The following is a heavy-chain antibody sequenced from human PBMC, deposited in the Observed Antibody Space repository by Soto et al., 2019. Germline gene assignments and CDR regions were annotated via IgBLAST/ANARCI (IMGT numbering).Heavy chain of an antibody. V-gene: IGHV3-23*01. J-gene: IGHJ4*02. CDR2: ISGSGGST. Sequence: EVQLLESGGGLVQPGGSLRLSCVASGFTFSSYAMRWVRQAPVKGLEWVSAISGSGGSTYYADSVKGRFTISRDNSENTLYLQMNSLRAEDTAVYYCARRGSGSYYDYWGQGTVVTVSS. D-gene: IGHD1-26*01. CDR3: ARRGSGSYYDY. CDR1: GFTFSSYA.